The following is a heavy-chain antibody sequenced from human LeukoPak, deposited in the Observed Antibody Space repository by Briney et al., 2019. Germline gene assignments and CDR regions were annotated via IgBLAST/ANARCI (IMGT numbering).Heavy chain of an antibody. V-gene: IGHV3-30*18. CDR1: GFTFSSYG. J-gene: IGHJ4*02. CDR3: AKSQARGGISGTIMAIVDS. Sequence: PGGSLRLSCAASGFTFSSYGMHWVRQAPGKGLEWVAVISYEGSNKYYADSVKGRFIISRDNSKNTLYLQMNSLRAEDTAVYYCAKSQARGGISGTIMAIVDSWGQGALVTVSS. CDR2: ISYEGSNK. D-gene: IGHD5-24*01.